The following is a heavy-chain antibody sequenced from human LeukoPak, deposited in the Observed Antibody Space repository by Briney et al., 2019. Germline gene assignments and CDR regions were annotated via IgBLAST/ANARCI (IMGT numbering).Heavy chain of an antibody. V-gene: IGHV1-18*01. CDR3: ARTMVAHDYSNPYWYFDL. CDR2: ISAYNGNT. CDR1: GYTFTSYG. D-gene: IGHD4-11*01. J-gene: IGHJ2*01. Sequence: ASVKVSCKASGYTFTSYGISWVRQAPGQGLEWMGWISAYNGNTNYAQKLQGRVTMTTDTSTSAAYMELRSLRSDDTAVYYCARTMVAHDYSNPYWYFDLWGRGTLVTVSS.